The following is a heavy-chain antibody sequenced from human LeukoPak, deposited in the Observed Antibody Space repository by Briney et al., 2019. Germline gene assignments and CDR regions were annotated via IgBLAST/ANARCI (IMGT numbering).Heavy chain of an antibody. D-gene: IGHD3/OR15-3a*01. CDR3: ARGLKLRTGYSV. Sequence: SETLSLTCAVHGGSFSGYYWSWIRQPPGKGLEWIGEINHSGSTNYNPSLKSRVTISVDTSKNQFSLKLSSVTAADTAVYYCARGLKLRTGYSVWGKGTTVTVSS. CDR2: INHSGST. V-gene: IGHV4-34*01. CDR1: GGSFSGYY. J-gene: IGHJ6*04.